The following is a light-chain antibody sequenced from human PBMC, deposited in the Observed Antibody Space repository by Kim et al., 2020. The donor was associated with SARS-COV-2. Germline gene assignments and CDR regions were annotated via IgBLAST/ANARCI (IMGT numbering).Light chain of an antibody. CDR3: QQYNYWPKT. V-gene: IGKV3-15*01. CDR2: GAS. J-gene: IGKJ1*01. CDR1: QSISRN. Sequence: ETVMTQSPATLSVSPGERVTLSCRASQSISRNLAWYQQKPGQAPRLLIYGASTRATGVPARFSGSGSATEFTLTISSLQSEDFAVYYCQQYNYWPKTFGQGTKLEI.